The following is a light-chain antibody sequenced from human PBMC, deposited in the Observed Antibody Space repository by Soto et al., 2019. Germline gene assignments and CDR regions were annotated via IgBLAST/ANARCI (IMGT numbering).Light chain of an antibody. CDR2: EVS. V-gene: IGLV2-14*01. Sequence: QSALTQPASVSGSPGQSITISCTGTSSDVGGYNYVSWYQQHPGKAPKLMIYEVSNRPSGVSNRFSGSKSGNTASLTISGLRAEDEADYYCSSYTSGSTIVVFGGGTKLTVL. CDR1: SSDVGGYNY. CDR3: SSYTSGSTIVV. J-gene: IGLJ2*01.